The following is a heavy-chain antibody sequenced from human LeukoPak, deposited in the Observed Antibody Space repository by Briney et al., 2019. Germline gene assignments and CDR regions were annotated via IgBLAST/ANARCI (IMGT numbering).Heavy chain of an antibody. Sequence: PGGSLRLSCAVSGFTFDDYGMSWVRQAPGKGLEWVSAISGSGGSTYYADSVKGRFTISRDNSKNTLYLQMNSLRAEDTAVYYCAKGHYYDSSGYYLRHDAFDIWGQGTMVTVSS. D-gene: IGHD3-22*01. CDR2: ISGSGGST. CDR3: AKGHYYDSSGYYLRHDAFDI. J-gene: IGHJ3*02. CDR1: GFTFDDYG. V-gene: IGHV3-23*01.